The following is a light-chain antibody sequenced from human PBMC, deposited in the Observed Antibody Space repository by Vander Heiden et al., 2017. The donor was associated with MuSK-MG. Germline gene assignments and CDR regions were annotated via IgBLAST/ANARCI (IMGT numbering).Light chain of an antibody. CDR3: QQYGMSPGT. CDR2: GIF. V-gene: IGKV3-20*01. Sequence: EVVFTQSPDTLSLSPGERATLSCKASQGINRDYLAWYQQKVGQAPRLLMYGIFNRATGIPDRFSGSGSGTDFTLTISRLEPEDFAVYYCQQYGMSPGTFGQGTKVEIK. CDR1: QGINRDY. J-gene: IGKJ1*01.